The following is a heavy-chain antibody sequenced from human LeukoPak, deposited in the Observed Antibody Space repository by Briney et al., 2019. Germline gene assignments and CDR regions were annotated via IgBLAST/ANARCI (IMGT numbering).Heavy chain of an antibody. D-gene: IGHD3-10*01. CDR2: IRSKAYGGTT. V-gene: IGHV3-49*04. J-gene: IGHJ4*02. Sequence: PGGPLRLSCTASGFTFGDYAMSWVRQAPGKGLEWVGFIRSKAYGGTTEYAASVKGRFTIPRDDSKSIAYLQMNSLKTEDTAVYYCTRVSQQYYYGSGRATTYYFDYWGQGTLVTVSS. CDR1: GFTFGDYA. CDR3: TRVSQQYYYGSGRATTYYFDY.